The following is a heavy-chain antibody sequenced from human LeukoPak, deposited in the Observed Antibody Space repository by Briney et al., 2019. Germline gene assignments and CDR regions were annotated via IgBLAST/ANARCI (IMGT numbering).Heavy chain of an antibody. CDR2: ISSSSSYI. D-gene: IGHD5-18*01. CDR3: AREDTAMAYGYYYYYMDV. V-gene: IGHV3-11*06. J-gene: IGHJ6*03. Sequence: PGGSLRLSCAASGFTVSDYYMSWIRQAPGKGLEWVSYISSSSSYIYYADSVKGRFTISRDNAKNSLYLQMNSLRAEDTAVYYCAREDTAMAYGYYYYYMDVWGEGTTVTVSS. CDR1: GFTVSDYY.